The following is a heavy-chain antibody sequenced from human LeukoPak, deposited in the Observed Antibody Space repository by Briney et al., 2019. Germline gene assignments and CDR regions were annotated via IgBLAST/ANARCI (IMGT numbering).Heavy chain of an antibody. CDR2: IYYSGST. Sequence: SETLSLTRTVSGGSISSYFWSWIRQPPGKALEWIGYIYYSGSTNYNPSLKSRVTISVDTSKDQFSLKLSSVTAADTAVYYCAREGAIFGVVIMIPWFDPWGQGTLVTVSS. CDR1: GGSISSYF. CDR3: AREGAIFGVVIMIPWFDP. V-gene: IGHV4-59*12. J-gene: IGHJ5*02. D-gene: IGHD3-3*01.